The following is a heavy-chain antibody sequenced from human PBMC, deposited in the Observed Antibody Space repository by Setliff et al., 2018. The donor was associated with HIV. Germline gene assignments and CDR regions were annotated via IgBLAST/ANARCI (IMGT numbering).Heavy chain of an antibody. D-gene: IGHD3-10*01. CDR2: IKQDGSDK. CDR1: GFAFSGHQ. J-gene: IGHJ6*02. CDR3: AHYSLGNFYLGYYYYHGMDV. V-gene: IGHV3-7*01. Sequence: GGSLRLSCAASGFAFSGHQMSWVRQAPGKGLGWVAKIKQDGSDKYYVDSVKGRFTISRDNAKNSLYLQMNSLRAEDTAMYYCAHYSLGNFYLGYYYYHGMDVWGQGTTVTVSS.